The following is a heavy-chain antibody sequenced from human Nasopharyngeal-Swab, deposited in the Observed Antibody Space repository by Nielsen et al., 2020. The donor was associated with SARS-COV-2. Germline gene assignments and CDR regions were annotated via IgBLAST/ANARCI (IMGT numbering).Heavy chain of an antibody. J-gene: IGHJ5*02. Sequence: LRLSCTVSGGSISSGGYYWSWIRQHPGKGLEWIGYIYYSGSTYYNPSLKSRVTISVDTSKNQFSLKLSSVTAADTAVYYCAREVVPAASGYWFDPWGQGTLVTVSS. CDR3: AREVVPAASGYWFDP. D-gene: IGHD2-2*01. CDR2: IYYSGST. V-gene: IGHV4-31*03. CDR1: GGSISSGGYY.